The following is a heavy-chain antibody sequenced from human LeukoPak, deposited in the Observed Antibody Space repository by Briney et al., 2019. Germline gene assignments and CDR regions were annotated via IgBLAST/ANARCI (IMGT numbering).Heavy chain of an antibody. CDR2: ISYDGSNK. CDR3: AKDPTSYYYDSSGYYNGY. J-gene: IGHJ4*02. CDR1: GFTFSSYG. V-gene: IGHV3-30*18. D-gene: IGHD3-22*01. Sequence: GGSLRLSCAASGFTFSSYGMHWVRQAPGKGLEWVAVISYDGSNKYYADSVKGRFTISRDNSKNTLYLQMNSLRAEDTAVYYCAKDPTSYYYDSSGYYNGYWGQGTLVTVSS.